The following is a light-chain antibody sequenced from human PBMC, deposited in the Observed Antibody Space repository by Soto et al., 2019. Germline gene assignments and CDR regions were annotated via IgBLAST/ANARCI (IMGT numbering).Light chain of an antibody. CDR1: SSDVGGYNY. J-gene: IGLJ1*01. Sequence: SVLTQPASVSGSPGQSITISCTGTSSDVGGYNYVSWYQQHPGKAPKLMIYEVSKRPSGVSNRFSGSKSGNTASLTISGLQAEDEADYYCCSYAGSSTYVFGTGTKVTVL. CDR2: EVS. CDR3: CSYAGSSTYV. V-gene: IGLV2-23*02.